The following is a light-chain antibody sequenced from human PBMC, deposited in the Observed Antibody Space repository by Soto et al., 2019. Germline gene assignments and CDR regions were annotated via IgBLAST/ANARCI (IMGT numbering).Light chain of an antibody. J-gene: IGKJ1*01. CDR3: QQCARSPLT. CDR2: VAS. Sequence: EIVLTQSPGTLSSSPGERATLSCRASQSVSNNYLAWYQQKPGQAPRLLLAVASRRATGIPDRFSGSGAGTDFTLTISRLEPEDFAAYYCQQCARSPLTFGQGTKVEMK. CDR1: QSVSNNY. V-gene: IGKV3-20*01.